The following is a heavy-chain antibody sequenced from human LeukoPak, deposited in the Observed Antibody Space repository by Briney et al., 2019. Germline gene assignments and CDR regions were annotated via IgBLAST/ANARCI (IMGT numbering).Heavy chain of an antibody. CDR3: ARLITMIVDDAFDI. V-gene: IGHV4-61*09. CDR1: GDSINSGSYY. CDR2: IYTSGST. J-gene: IGHJ3*02. Sequence: SETLSLTCAVSGDSINSGSYYWSWIRQPAGKGLEWIGHIYTSGSTNYSPSLKSRVTISVDTSKNQFSLKLSSVTAADTAVYYCARLITMIVDDAFDIWGQGTMVTVSS. D-gene: IGHD3-22*01.